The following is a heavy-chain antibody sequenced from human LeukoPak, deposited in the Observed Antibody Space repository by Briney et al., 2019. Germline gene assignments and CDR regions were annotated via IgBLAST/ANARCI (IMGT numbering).Heavy chain of an antibody. CDR1: GYTLTSYD. CDR3: ARVTNYYYDSSGSDY. J-gene: IGHJ4*02. D-gene: IGHD3-22*01. Sequence: GASVKVSCKASGYTLTSYDINWVRQATGQGLEWIGWMNPNSGNTGYAQKFQGRVTMTRNTSISTAYMELSSLRSEDTAVYYCARVTNYYYDSSGSDYWGQGTLVTVSS. CDR2: MNPNSGNT. V-gene: IGHV1-8*01.